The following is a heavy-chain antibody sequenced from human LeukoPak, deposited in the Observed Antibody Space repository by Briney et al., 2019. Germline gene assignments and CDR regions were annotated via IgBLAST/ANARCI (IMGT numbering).Heavy chain of an antibody. CDR2: IKSKTDGGTT. Sequence: GGSLRLSCAASGFTFSNAWMSWVRQAPGKGLEWVGRIKSKTDGGTTDYAAPVKGRFTISRDDSKNTLYLQMNSLKTEDTAVYYCTTLLLYGDYVGGSDYWGQGTLVTVSS. J-gene: IGHJ4*02. D-gene: IGHD4-17*01. V-gene: IGHV3-15*01. CDR3: TTLLLYGDYVGGSDY. CDR1: GFTFSNAW.